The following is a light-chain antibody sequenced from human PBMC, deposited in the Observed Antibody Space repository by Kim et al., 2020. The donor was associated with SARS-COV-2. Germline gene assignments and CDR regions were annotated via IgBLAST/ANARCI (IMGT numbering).Light chain of an antibody. CDR2: EVI. J-gene: IGLJ1*01. CDR1: SSDFGGFNY. V-gene: IGLV2-8*01. CDR3: TTHGGYNYV. Sequence: PGQSVTISCSGTSSDFGGFNYVSWYQQHPGKAPKLIIYEVIKRPSGVPDRFSGSKSGNTASLTVSGLQAEDEADYYCTTHGGYNYVFGTGTKVTAL.